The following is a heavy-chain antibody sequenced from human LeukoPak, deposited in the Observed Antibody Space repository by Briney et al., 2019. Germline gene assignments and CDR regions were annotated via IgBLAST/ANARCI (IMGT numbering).Heavy chain of an antibody. CDR2: ISSSSSYI. CDR3: ARGPSSGYPYYFDY. V-gene: IGHV3-21*01. Sequence: GGSLRLSCAASGFTFSSYSMNWVLQAPGKGLEWVSSISSSSSYIYYADSVKGRFTISRDNAKNSLYLQMNSLRAEDTAVYYCARGPSSGYPYYFDYWGQGTLVTVSS. CDR1: GFTFSSYS. D-gene: IGHD3-22*01. J-gene: IGHJ4*02.